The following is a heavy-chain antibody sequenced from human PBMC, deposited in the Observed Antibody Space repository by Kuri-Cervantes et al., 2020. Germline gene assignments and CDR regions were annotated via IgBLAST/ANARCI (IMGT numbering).Heavy chain of an antibody. Sequence: ASVKVSCKASGYTFTSYDINWVRQATGQGLEWMGWTNPNSGNTSYAQKFQGRVTMTRDTSTSTVYMELSSLRSEDKAVYYCARDYYYGSGSYGGWFDPWGQGTLVTVSS. CDR2: TNPNSGNT. V-gene: IGHV1-8*01. CDR1: GYTFTSYD. D-gene: IGHD3-10*01. J-gene: IGHJ5*02. CDR3: ARDYYYGSGSYGGWFDP.